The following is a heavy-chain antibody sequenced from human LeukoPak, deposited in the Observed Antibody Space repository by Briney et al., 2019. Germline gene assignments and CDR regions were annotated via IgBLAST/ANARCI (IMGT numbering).Heavy chain of an antibody. CDR1: GGTFINHA. V-gene: IGHV1-69*13. CDR2: IIPIDDST. D-gene: IGHD6-13*01. Sequence: GASVKVSCKASGGTFINHAFSWVRQAPGQGLEWMGGIIPIDDSTNYVQKFQDRVMITADEATNIIYMELGSLKSEDTAEYYCARHSGHSSWYYGLDVWGQGTTVIVSS. J-gene: IGHJ6*02. CDR3: ARHSGHSSWYYGLDV.